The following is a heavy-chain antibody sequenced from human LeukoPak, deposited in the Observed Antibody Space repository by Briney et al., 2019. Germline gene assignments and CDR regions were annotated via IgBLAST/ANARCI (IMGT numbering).Heavy chain of an antibody. CDR1: GVSISSSNSY. CDR2: IYYSGNT. D-gene: IGHD3-22*01. CDR3: ARLKYYYDSSGYRAEYFQH. J-gene: IGHJ1*01. Sequence: PSETLSLTCTVSGVSISSSNSYWGWIRQPPGKGLEWIGSIYYSGNTYYNASLKSQVSISIDTSKNRFSLKLTSVTAADTAVYYCARLKYYYDSSGYRAEYFQHWGQGTLVTVSS. V-gene: IGHV4-39*07.